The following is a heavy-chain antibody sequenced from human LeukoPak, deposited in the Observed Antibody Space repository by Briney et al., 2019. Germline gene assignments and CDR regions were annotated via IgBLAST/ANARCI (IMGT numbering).Heavy chain of an antibody. D-gene: IGHD7-27*01. CDR3: ARGELGIEDAFDI. CDR1: GGSFSGYY. V-gene: IGHV4-34*01. CDR2: IDHSGST. J-gene: IGHJ3*02. Sequence: PSETLSLTCAVYGGSFSGYYWSWIRQPPGKGLEWIGEIDHSGSTNYNPSLKSRVTISVDTSKNQFSLKLSSVTAADTAVYYCARGELGIEDAFDIWGQGTMATVSS.